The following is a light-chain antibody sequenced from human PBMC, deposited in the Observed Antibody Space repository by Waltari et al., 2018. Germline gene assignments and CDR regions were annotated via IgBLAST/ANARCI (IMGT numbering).Light chain of an antibody. J-gene: IGKJ3*01. CDR2: TAS. CDR1: QGISNY. V-gene: IGKV1-27*01. CDR3: QKYNSAPPT. Sequence: DIQMTQSPSSLSASVGDRVTITCRASQGISNYLAWYQQKPGKVPKLLIYTASTLQSGVPSRFSGRGAGADCPLTISSLQPEDVATYYCQKYNSAPPTFGARTKVDI.